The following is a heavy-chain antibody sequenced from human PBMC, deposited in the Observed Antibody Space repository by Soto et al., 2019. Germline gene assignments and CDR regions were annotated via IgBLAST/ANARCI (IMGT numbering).Heavy chain of an antibody. CDR1: GFTFSSYG. V-gene: IGHV3-33*01. D-gene: IGHD2-15*01. CDR3: ARERGCSGGSCYRVLDY. J-gene: IGHJ4*02. CDR2: IWYDGSNK. Sequence: GGSLRLSCAASGFTFSSYGMHWVRQAPGKGLEWVAVIWYDGSNKYYADSVKGRFTISRDNSKNTLYLQMNSLRAEDTAVYYCARERGCSGGSCYRVLDYWGQGTLVTVSS.